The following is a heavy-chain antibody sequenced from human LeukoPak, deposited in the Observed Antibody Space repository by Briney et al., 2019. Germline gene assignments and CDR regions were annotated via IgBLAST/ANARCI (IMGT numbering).Heavy chain of an antibody. J-gene: IGHJ5*02. CDR3: AREVSGDPWYNWFDP. CDR1: GYTFSSYW. CDR2: INSDGSGT. Sequence: PGRSLRLSCAASGYTFSSYWMHWVRQTPGKGLVWVSRINSDGSGTRYADSVKGRFTISRDNAKNTLYLQMNSLRADDTAVYYCAREVSGDPWYNWFDPWGQGTLVTVSS. V-gene: IGHV3-74*01. D-gene: IGHD4-17*01.